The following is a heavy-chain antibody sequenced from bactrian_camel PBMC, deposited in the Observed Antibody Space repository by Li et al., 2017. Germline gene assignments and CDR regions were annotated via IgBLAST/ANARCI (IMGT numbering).Heavy chain of an antibody. CDR1: GFTFSSAG. V-gene: IGHV3S41*01. CDR2: MAYNDAVI. CDR3: ATSWVADSDYVPAENY. D-gene: IGHD2*01. J-gene: IGHJ4*01. Sequence: SGGGSVQTGETLRLSCATSGFTFSSAGMSWVRQAPGKGLEWVATMAYNDAVIAYADSVKGRFTISRGNAKNTLYLQMEGLKSEDTVLYYCATSWVADSDYVPAENYWGQGTQVTVS.